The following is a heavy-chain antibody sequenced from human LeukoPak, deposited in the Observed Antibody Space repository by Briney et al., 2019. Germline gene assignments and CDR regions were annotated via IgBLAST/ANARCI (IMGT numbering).Heavy chain of an antibody. CDR3: AKGGGQWLDQFDY. V-gene: IGHV3-23*01. Sequence: GGSLRLSCVASGFTFSTYAMSWVRQAPGKGLEWVSGISGSAGSTYYADSVRGRFTISREKSRNTLSLQMNTLRAEDTGVYYCAKGGGQWLDQFDYWGQGTLVTASS. CDR1: GFTFSTYA. CDR2: ISGSAGST. J-gene: IGHJ4*02. D-gene: IGHD6-19*01.